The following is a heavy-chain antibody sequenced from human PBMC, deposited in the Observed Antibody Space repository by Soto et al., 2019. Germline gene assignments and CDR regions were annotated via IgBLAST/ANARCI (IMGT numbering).Heavy chain of an antibody. CDR3: AREDDGGDRDYYGLDV. J-gene: IGHJ6*02. V-gene: IGHV4-30-4*08. D-gene: IGHD2-21*02. CDR1: GGSISSEYFH. Sequence: TLSLTCAVSGGSISSEYFHWTWIRQSPGKGLEWIGYIHYTGSIMYNPSFKGRLTMAVDTTKNQFSLQLTSVTAADTAVYFCAREDDGGDRDYYGLDVWGQGTTVTVSS. CDR2: IHYTGSI.